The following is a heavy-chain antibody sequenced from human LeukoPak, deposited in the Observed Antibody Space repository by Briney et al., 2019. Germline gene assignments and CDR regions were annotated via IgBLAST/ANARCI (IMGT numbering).Heavy chain of an antibody. CDR3: ARDSAAVQFDY. Sequence: GGSLRLSWAASGYTFTSYSMNWVRQAPGKGLEWVSVIYSGGSTYYADSVKGRFTISRDNSKNTLYLQMNSLRAEDTAVYYCARDSAAVQFDYWGQGPLVTVSS. V-gene: IGHV3-53*01. J-gene: IGHJ4*02. CDR1: GYTFTSYS. CDR2: IYSGGST. D-gene: IGHD6-13*01.